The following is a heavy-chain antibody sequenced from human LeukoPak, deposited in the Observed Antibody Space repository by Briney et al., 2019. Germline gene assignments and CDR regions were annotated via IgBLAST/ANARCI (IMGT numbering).Heavy chain of an antibody. CDR2: IYYSWST. D-gene: IGHD6-19*01. J-gene: IGHJ4*01. Sequence: SETLSLTCTVSGGSISSSSYYWGWIRQPPGKGLEWIGSIYYSWSTYYNPSLKSRVTISVDTSKNQFSLKLSSVTAADTAIYYCARLRSGGQVAGVYFDSWGQGTLVTVSS. V-gene: IGHV4-39*01. CDR3: ARLRSGGQVAGVYFDS. CDR1: GGSISSSSYY.